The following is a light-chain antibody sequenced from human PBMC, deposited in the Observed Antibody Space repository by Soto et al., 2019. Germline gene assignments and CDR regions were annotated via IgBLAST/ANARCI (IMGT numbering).Light chain of an antibody. CDR1: RGISTW. CDR3: RRYNTYST. Sequence: QMTQSPSTLSASVGDTVTITCRASRGISTWLAWYQQKPGKAPKLLIYKASTLESGVPSRFSGSGSGREFTLTISSLQPDDFATYYCRRYNTYSTFGHGTKVEIK. CDR2: KAS. V-gene: IGKV1-5*03. J-gene: IGKJ1*01.